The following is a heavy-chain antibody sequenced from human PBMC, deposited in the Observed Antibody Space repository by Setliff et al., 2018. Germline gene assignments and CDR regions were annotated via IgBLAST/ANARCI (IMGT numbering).Heavy chain of an antibody. CDR2: ISGSGGST. J-gene: IGHJ4*02. Sequence: GGSLRLSCAASGFTFSSYAMSWVRQAPGKGLEWVSAISGSGGSTYYAASVKGRFTISRDNSKNTLYLQMNSLRAEDTAVYYCARAYRGNYYFDYWGQGTLVTVSS. V-gene: IGHV3-23*01. CDR1: GFTFSSYA. D-gene: IGHD3-10*01. CDR3: ARAYRGNYYFDY.